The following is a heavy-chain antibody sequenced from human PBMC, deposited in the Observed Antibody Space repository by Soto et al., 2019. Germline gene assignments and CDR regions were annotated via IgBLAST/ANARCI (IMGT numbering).Heavy chain of an antibody. V-gene: IGHV1-46*01. J-gene: IGHJ6*02. CDR1: GYTFTSFY. D-gene: IGHD6-13*01. Sequence: QMQLVQSGAEVKRPGASVRVSCKSSGYTFTSFYIPWVRQAPGQGLEWMGIINPSGGITTFAQRFHGKLITTRELSTNTHYMELSSLKSDATAVYYCASSPAFSSSWYGIPPDPSHGMDVWGQGTTVTVS. CDR3: ASSPAFSSSWYGIPPDPSHGMDV. CDR2: INPSGGIT.